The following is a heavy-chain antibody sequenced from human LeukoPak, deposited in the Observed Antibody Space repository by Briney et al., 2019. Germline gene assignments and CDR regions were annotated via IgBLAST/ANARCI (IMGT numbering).Heavy chain of an antibody. CDR3: ARESSGSYYRGAFDI. Sequence: GGSLRLSCAASGFTVSSNYMSWVRQAPGKGLEWGLVIYSGGSTYYADSVKGRLTISRDNSKNTLYLQMNSLRAEDTAVYYRARESSGSYYRGAFDIWGQGTMVTVSS. J-gene: IGHJ3*02. D-gene: IGHD1-26*01. CDR2: IYSGGST. CDR1: GFTVSSNY. V-gene: IGHV3-66*01.